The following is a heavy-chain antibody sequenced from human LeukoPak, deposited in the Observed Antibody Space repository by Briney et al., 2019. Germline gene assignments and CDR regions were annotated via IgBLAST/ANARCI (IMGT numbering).Heavy chain of an antibody. CDR1: GYTFTGYY. CDR3: TRSGFGGGVHFDY. D-gene: IGHD3-16*01. J-gene: IGHJ4*02. V-gene: IGHV1-8*02. Sequence: ASVKVSCKASGYTFTGYYMHWVRQAPGQGLEWMGWMNPNSGDTGYVEKFQGRVTMTRDTSITTAYMELSSLRSEDTAVYYCTRSGFGGGVHFDYWGQGTPVTVSS. CDR2: MNPNSGDT.